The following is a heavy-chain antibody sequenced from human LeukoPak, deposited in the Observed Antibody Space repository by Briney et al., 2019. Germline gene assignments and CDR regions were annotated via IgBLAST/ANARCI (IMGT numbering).Heavy chain of an antibody. CDR1: GYTFTGYY. D-gene: IGHD6-19*01. CDR3: ARVKPPYSSGWLSY. CDR2: INPNSGGT. J-gene: IGHJ4*02. Sequence: ASVKVSCKASGYTFTGYYMHWVRLAPGQGLEWMGWINPNSGGTDYAQKFQGRVTMTRDTSISTAYMELSRLRSDDTAVYYCARVKPPYSSGWLSYWGQGTLVTVSS. V-gene: IGHV1-2*02.